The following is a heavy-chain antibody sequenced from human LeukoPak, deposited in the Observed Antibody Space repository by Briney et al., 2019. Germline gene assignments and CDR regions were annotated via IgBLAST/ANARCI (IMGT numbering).Heavy chain of an antibody. CDR3: ARDRPYTGGWRGFDY. J-gene: IGHJ4*02. V-gene: IGHV1-69*01. CDR1: GGTFSRYA. Sequence: SVKVSCKASGGTFSRYAISWVRQAPGQGLEWMGGIIPMFGIANYAQTFQGRVTITADESTSTDYMELSSLTNEDTAVYYCARDRPYTGGWRGFDYWGQGTLVTVSS. CDR2: IIPMFGIA. D-gene: IGHD6-19*01.